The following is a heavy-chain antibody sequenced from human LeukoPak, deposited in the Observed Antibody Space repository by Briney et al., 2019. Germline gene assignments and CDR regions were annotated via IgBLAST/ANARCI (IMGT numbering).Heavy chain of an antibody. CDR2: ISDTGFTT. CDR3: AKCEGIFGLVYYYYYMDV. D-gene: IGHD3/OR15-3a*01. J-gene: IGHJ6*03. Sequence: GGSLRLSCAASGFVFSSYGMNWVRQAPGKGLEWVSRISDTGFTTNYADSVKGRFTISRDNSKNIVYLQMNRLRAEDTAVYYCAKCEGIFGLVYYYYYMDVWGKGTTVTVSS. V-gene: IGHV3-23*01. CDR1: GFVFSSYG.